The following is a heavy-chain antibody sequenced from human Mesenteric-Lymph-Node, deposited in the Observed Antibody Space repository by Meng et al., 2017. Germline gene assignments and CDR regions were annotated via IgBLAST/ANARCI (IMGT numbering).Heavy chain of an antibody. CDR2: IYASGST. Sequence: QVQLQESGPGLVKPSQTLSLTCPVSGSSIRRGGYYWCWIRQPPGKGLEWIGNIYASGSTYYNPSLQSRVTISVDTSKNQFSLNLYSVTAADTAVYYCSREEVYWGQGTLVTVSS. J-gene: IGHJ4*02. CDR1: GSSIRRGGYY. CDR3: SREEVY. V-gene: IGHV4-30-4*01.